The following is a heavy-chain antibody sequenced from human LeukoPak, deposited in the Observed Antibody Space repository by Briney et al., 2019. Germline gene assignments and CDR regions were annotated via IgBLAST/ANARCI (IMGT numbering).Heavy chain of an antibody. CDR2: INEDGSGK. CDR1: RFTFSTYT. CDR3: ARPRQDY. Sequence: GGSLRLSCAASRFTFSTYTMNWVRQAPGKGLEWLANINEDGSGKNYVDSVKGRFTISRDNAKNSLYLQMNNLRAEDTAVYYCARPRQDYWGQGTQVTVSS. V-gene: IGHV3-7*04. J-gene: IGHJ4*02.